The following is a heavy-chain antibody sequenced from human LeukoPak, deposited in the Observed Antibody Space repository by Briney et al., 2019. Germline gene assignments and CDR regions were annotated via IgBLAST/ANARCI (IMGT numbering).Heavy chain of an antibody. D-gene: IGHD2-2*01. Sequence: GGSLRLSCAASGFTFSKYAMHWVRQAPGKGLEWVAVISTDGNDKYSADSVKGRLTISRDNSKNTLYLQMNSLRAEDTAVYFCARDRSSSADYYFDYWGQGTLATVSS. V-gene: IGHV3-30-3*01. CDR3: ARDRSSSADYYFDY. CDR1: GFTFSKYA. J-gene: IGHJ4*02. CDR2: ISTDGNDK.